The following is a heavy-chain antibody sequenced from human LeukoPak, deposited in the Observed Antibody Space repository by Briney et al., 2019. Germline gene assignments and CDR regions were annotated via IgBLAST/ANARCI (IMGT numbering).Heavy chain of an antibody. V-gene: IGHV4-38-2*02. Sequence: SETLTLTCTVSGYSISSGYYWAWVRQPPGKGLEWIGSIYYSGSTYYNPSLKSRVTISLDTSKSQFSLKLGSVTAADTAVYFCARLSPPGRSSVKGKYYFDYWGQGALVTVSS. D-gene: IGHD6-6*01. CDR1: GYSISSGYY. CDR3: ARLSPPGRSSVKGKYYFDY. J-gene: IGHJ4*02. CDR2: IYYSGST.